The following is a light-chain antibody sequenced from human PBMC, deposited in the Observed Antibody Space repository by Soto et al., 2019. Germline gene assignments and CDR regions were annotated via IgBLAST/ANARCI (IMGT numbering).Light chain of an antibody. CDR2: GAS. V-gene: IGKV3-15*01. CDR3: QHYNNWPPMYT. CDR1: QSISRN. Sequence: EIVMTQSPATLSVSPGERATLSCRASQSISRNLAWFQQKPGQAPRLLIYGASTRATGFPDRFSGSGSGTEFTLSISSLQSEDFAVYYCQHYNNWPPMYTFGQGTKLEIK. J-gene: IGKJ2*01.